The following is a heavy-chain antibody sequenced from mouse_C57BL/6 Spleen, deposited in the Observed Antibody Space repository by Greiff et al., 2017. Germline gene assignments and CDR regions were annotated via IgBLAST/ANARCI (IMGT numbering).Heavy chain of an antibody. D-gene: IGHD1-1*01. J-gene: IGHJ4*01. CDR2: ISYDGSN. Sequence: EVQLQESGPGLVKPSQSLSLTCSVTGYSITSGYYWNWIRQFPGNKLEWMGYISYDGSNNYNPSLKNRISITRDTSKNQFFLKLNSVTTEDTATYYCARGLLRPAMDYWGQGTSVTVSS. CDR1: GYSITSGYY. CDR3: ARGLLRPAMDY. V-gene: IGHV3-6*01.